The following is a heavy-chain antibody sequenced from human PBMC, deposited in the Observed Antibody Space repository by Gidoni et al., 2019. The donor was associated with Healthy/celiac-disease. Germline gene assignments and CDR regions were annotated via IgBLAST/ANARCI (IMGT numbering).Heavy chain of an antibody. V-gene: IGHV3-9*01. CDR1: GFTFHEYS. J-gene: IGHJ3*02. D-gene: IGHD1-1*01. CDR2: IITNSGSI. Sequence: GQLVESGGGLVQPGRSLRLSCAASGFTFHEYSMHWVRQVPGKGLEWVAGIITNSGSIGYVDSVKGRVTISRDNAKNSLYLQMNILLPEDTALYYCARGGTVFAIPRDALDIWGQGTMITVSS. CDR3: ARGGTVFAIPRDALDI.